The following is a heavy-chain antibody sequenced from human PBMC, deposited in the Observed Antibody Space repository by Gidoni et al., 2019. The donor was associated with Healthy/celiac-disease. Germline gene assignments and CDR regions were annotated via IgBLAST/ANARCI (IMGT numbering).Heavy chain of an antibody. V-gene: IGHV3-30*01. CDR1: GFTFSSYA. J-gene: IGHJ4*02. Sequence: QVQLVESGGGVAQPGRSLRLSCAASGFTFSSYAMHWVRQAPGKGLEWVSVISYDGSNKYYADSVKGRFTISRDNSKNTLYLQMNSLRAEDTAVYYCAREKNPLTTVSLEGQPLDYWGQGTLVTVSS. CDR3: AREKNPLTTVSLEGQPLDY. D-gene: IGHD4-17*01. CDR2: ISYDGSNK.